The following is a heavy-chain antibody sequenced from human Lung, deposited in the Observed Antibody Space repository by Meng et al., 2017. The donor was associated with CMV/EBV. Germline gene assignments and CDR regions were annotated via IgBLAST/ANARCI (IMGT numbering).Heavy chain of an antibody. J-gene: IGHJ6*02. V-gene: IGHV1-69*02. CDR3: ARALIVVVPAAIGSRYGMDV. D-gene: IGHD2-2*01. CDR1: GDTFSSYT. Sequence: SXXVSCKASGDTFSSYTISWVRQAPGQGLEWMGRIIPILGIANYAQKFQGRVTITADKSTSTAYMELSSLRSEDTAVYYCARALIVVVPAAIGSRYGMDVWGQGXTVTVSS. CDR2: IIPILGIA.